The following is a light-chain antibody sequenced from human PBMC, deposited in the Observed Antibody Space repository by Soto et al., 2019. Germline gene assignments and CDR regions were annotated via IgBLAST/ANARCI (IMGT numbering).Light chain of an antibody. V-gene: IGLV2-14*01. CDR2: EVS. CDR1: SSDVGGYNY. CDR3: SSYTSSSTLGV. Sequence: QSALTQPASVSGSPGQSITISCTGTSSDVGGYNYVSWYQQHPGKAPKLMIYEVSNRPSGVSNRSSGSKSGNTASLTISGLQAEDEADYYCSSYTSSSTLGVFGTGTKATVL. J-gene: IGLJ1*01.